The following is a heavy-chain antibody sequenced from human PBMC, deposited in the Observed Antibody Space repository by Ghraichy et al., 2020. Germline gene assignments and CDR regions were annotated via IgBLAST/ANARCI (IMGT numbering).Heavy chain of an antibody. CDR1: GGSISSGGYY. CDR2: IYYSGST. CDR3: ARGPPPRGSQYYFDY. V-gene: IGHV4-31*03. J-gene: IGHJ4*02. D-gene: IGHD2-15*01. Sequence: SLNISCTVSGGSISSGGYYWSWIRQHPGKGLEWIGYIYYSGSTYYNPSLKSRVTISVDTSKNQFSLKLSSVTAADTAVYYCARGPPPRGSQYYFDYWGQGTLVTVSS.